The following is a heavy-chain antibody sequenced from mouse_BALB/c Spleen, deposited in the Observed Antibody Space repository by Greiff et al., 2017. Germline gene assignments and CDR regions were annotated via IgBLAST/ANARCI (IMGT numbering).Heavy chain of an antibody. D-gene: IGHD1-1*01. CDR3: ARTGSSPRFAY. V-gene: IGHV1S81*02. CDR2: INPSNGRT. J-gene: IGHJ3*01. CDR1: GYTFTSHW. Sequence: VQPPQPGAELVKPGASVKLSCKASGYTFTSHWMPRVKQRPGQGLEWIGEINPSNGRTNYNEKFKSKATLTVDKSSSTAYMQLSSLTSEDSAVYYCARTGSSPRFAYWGQGTLVTVSA.